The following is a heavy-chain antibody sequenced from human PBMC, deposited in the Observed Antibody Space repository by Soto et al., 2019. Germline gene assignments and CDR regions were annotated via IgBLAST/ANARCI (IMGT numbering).Heavy chain of an antibody. CDR3: TSGKQLVRNY. V-gene: IGHV4-30-2*01. Sequence: SDTLSLTCAVPGGSISSGGYSWSWIRQPPGKGLEWIGYIYHSGSTYYNPSLKSRVTISVDRSKNQFSLKLSSVTAADTAVYYCTSGKQLVRNYWGQGTLVTVSS. J-gene: IGHJ4*02. D-gene: IGHD6-13*01. CDR1: GGSISSGGYS. CDR2: IYHSGST.